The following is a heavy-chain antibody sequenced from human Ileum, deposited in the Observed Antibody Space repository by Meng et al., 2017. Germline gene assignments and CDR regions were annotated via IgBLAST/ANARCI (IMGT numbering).Heavy chain of an antibody. CDR3: GKDPNGDYLGAFDF. CDR2: IARSGRVT. Sequence: GGSLRLSCAASGFTSSNYGMVWVRQAPGKGLEWVSAIARSGRVTLYADSVKGRFTISRDNSKNTLYLQMNSLRTEDTAVYYCGKDPNGDYLGAFDFWGQGTMVTVSS. D-gene: IGHD4-17*01. J-gene: IGHJ3*01. V-gene: IGHV3-23*01. CDR1: GFTSSNYG.